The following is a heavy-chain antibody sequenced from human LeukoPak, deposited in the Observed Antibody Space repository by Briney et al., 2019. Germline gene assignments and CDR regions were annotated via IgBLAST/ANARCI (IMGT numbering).Heavy chain of an antibody. D-gene: IGHD6-19*01. CDR1: GFTFSSYS. CDR3: ARGLEQWLHGFAY. CDR2: ISISSSYI. Sequence: GGSLRLSCAASGFTFSSYSMNWVRQAPGKGLEWVSSISISSSYIYYADSVKGRFTISRDNAKNSLYLQMNSLRAEDTAVYYCARGLEQWLHGFAYWGQGTLVTVSS. V-gene: IGHV3-21*01. J-gene: IGHJ4*02.